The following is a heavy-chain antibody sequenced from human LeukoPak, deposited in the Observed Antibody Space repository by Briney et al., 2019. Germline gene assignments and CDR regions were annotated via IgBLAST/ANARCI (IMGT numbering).Heavy chain of an antibody. CDR2: IKGDGSVK. D-gene: IGHD6-19*01. CDR1: GFTFSDYW. J-gene: IGHJ4*02. Sequence: GGSLRLSCAASGFTFSDYWMHWVRQAPGKGLEWVASIKGDGSVKYYVDSVKGRFTISRDNAKNSLYLQMNSLRGEDTAVYYCARDGSGFNSGGFFDYWGQGTLVTVSS. V-gene: IGHV3-7*01. CDR3: ARDGSGFNSGGFFDY.